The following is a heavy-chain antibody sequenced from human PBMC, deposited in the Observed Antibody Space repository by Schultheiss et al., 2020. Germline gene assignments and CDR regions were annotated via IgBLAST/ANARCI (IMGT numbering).Heavy chain of an antibody. CDR3: ARDGLGLTAVAGTYGDWFDP. Sequence: ASVKVSCKASGGTFSSYAISWVRQAPGQGLEWMGGISAYNGNTNYAQKLQGRVTMTTDTSTSTAYMELSRLRSDDTAVYYCARDGLGLTAVAGTYGDWFDPWGQGTLVTVSS. CDR1: GGTFSSYA. D-gene: IGHD6-19*01. CDR2: ISAYNGNT. V-gene: IGHV1-18*01. J-gene: IGHJ5*02.